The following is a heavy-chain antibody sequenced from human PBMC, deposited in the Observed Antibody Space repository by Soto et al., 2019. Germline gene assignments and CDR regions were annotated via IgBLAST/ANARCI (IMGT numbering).Heavy chain of an antibody. Sequence: QVQLVQSGAEVKKPGSSVKVSCKASGGTFSSYAISWVRQAPGQGLEWMGGIIPIFGTANYAQKFQGRVTIIADESTSTAYMELSSLRSEDTAVYYCARGPDYYDSSGYSPRAFDIWGQGTMVTVSS. J-gene: IGHJ3*02. CDR3: ARGPDYYDSSGYSPRAFDI. D-gene: IGHD3-22*01. CDR2: IIPIFGTA. CDR1: GGTFSSYA. V-gene: IGHV1-69*01.